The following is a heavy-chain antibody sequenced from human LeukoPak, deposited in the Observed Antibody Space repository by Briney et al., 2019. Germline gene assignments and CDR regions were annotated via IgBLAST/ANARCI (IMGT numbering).Heavy chain of an antibody. Sequence: ASVKVSCKASGYTSTSYDINWVRQATGQGLEWMGWMNPNSGNTGYAQKFQGRVTMTRNTSISTAYMELSSLRSEDTAVYYCASLAGVTYGFDYWGQGTLVTVSS. D-gene: IGHD2-21*02. CDR3: ASLAGVTYGFDY. J-gene: IGHJ4*02. CDR1: GYTSTSYD. CDR2: MNPNSGNT. V-gene: IGHV1-8*01.